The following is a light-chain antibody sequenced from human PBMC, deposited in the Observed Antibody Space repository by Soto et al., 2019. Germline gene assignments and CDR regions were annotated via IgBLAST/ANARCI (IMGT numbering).Light chain of an antibody. CDR3: QQYETSPGT. CDR2: GAS. J-gene: IGKJ1*01. CDR1: QSVSSN. V-gene: IGKV3-20*01. Sequence: EIVMTQSPATLSVSPGERATLSCRASQSVSSNLAWYQQKPGQAPRLLIYGASSRATGIPDRFSGSGSGTDFTLTISRLEPEDFAVYYCQQYETSPGTFGQGTKVDIK.